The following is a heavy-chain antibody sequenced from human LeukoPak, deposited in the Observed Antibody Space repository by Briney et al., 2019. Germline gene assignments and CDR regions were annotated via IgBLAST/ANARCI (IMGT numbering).Heavy chain of an antibody. CDR2: IRSKAYGGTT. Sequence: PGGSLRLSCTASGFTFGDYAMSWVRQAPGKGLEWVGFIRSKAYGGTTEYAASVKSRFTISRDDSKSIAYLQMNSLKTEDTAVYYCTRDRRYYDSSGYGYWGQGTLVTVSS. CDR1: GFTFGDYA. J-gene: IGHJ4*02. CDR3: TRDRRYYDSSGYGY. D-gene: IGHD3-22*01. V-gene: IGHV3-49*04.